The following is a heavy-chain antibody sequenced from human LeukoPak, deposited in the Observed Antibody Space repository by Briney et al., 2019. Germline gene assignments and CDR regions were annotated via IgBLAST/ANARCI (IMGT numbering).Heavy chain of an antibody. D-gene: IGHD3-9*01. J-gene: IGHJ4*02. V-gene: IGHV4-4*02. CDR3: AREPLYYDILTGYYFDY. CDR1: GGSISSSNW. Sequence: PSGTLSLTCAVSGGSISSSNWWSWVRQPPGKGLEWIGEIYHSGSTNYNPSLKSRVTISVDKSKNQFSLKLSSVTAEDTAVYYCAREPLYYDILTGYYFDYWGQGTLVTVSS. CDR2: IYHSGST.